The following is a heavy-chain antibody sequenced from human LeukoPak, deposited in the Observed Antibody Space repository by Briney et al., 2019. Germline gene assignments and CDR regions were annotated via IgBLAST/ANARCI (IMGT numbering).Heavy chain of an antibody. Sequence: SETLSLTCTVSGGSISSSSYYWGWIRQPPGKGLEWIGSIYYSGSTYYNPSLKSRVTISVDTSKNQFSLKLSSVTAADTAVYYCARQYGLWSGSWPDPWGQGTLVTVSS. V-gene: IGHV4-39*01. CDR1: GGSISSSSYY. CDR3: ARQYGLWSGSWPDP. CDR2: IYYSGST. J-gene: IGHJ5*02. D-gene: IGHD3-3*01.